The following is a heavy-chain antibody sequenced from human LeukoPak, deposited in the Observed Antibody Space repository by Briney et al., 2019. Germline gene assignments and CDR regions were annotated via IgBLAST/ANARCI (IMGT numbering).Heavy chain of an antibody. Sequence: GASVKVSCKASGYTFTGYYMHWVRQAPGQGLEWMGWINPNSGGTNYAQKLQGRVTMTTDTSTSTAYMELRSLRSDDTAVYYCAREQDWSNWFDPWGQGTLVTVSS. CDR2: INPNSGGT. J-gene: IGHJ5*02. CDR1: GYTFTGYY. CDR3: AREQDWSNWFDP. V-gene: IGHV1-2*02. D-gene: IGHD3/OR15-3a*01.